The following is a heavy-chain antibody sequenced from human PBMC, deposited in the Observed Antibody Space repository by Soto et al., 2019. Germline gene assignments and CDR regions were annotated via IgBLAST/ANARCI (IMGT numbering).Heavy chain of an antibody. J-gene: IGHJ4*02. V-gene: IGHV1-69*02. D-gene: IGHD3-16*02. Sequence: QVQLVQSGAEVKKPGSSVKVSCKASGGTFSSYTISWVRQAPGQGLEWMGRIIPSLGIANYAQKFQGRVTITAYKSKSPAYMELRRLRSEDTAVYYCARVGYQVENYWGQGTLVTVSS. CDR2: IIPSLGIA. CDR3: ARVGYQVENY. CDR1: GGTFSSYT.